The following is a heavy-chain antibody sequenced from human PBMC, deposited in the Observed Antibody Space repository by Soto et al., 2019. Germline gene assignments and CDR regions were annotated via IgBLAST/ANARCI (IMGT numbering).Heavy chain of an antibody. CDR2: IDPSDSYT. V-gene: IGHV5-10-1*01. D-gene: IGHD5-12*01. J-gene: IGHJ4*02. Sequence: EVQLVPSGAEVKKPGESLRISCKGSGYSFTNYWISWVRQMPGKGLEWMGRIDPSDSYTSYSPAFQGHVTISADKSTSTAYLQWSSLKASDTAMDYCARHGSGYDFDYWGQGTLVIVSS. CDR3: ARHGSGYDFDY. CDR1: GYSFTNYW.